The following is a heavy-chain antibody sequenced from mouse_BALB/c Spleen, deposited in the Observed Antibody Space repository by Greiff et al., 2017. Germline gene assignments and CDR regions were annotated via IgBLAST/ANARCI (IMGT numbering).Heavy chain of an antibody. CDR1: GFNIKDTY. Sequence: VQLQQSGAELVKPGASVKLSCTASGFNIKDTYMHWVKQRPEQGLEWIGRIDPANGNTKYDPNFQAKATITADTSSNTAYLQLSSLTSEDTAVYYCASFITAGFDYWGQGTTLTVSS. D-gene: IGHD1-1*01. V-gene: IGHV14-3*02. J-gene: IGHJ2*01. CDR3: ASFITAGFDY. CDR2: IDPANGNT.